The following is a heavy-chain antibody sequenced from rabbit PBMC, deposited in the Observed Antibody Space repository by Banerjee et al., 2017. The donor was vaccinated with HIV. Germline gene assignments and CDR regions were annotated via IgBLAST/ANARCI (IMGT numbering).Heavy chain of an antibody. D-gene: IGHD4-1*01. CDR2: IYAGSSGST. J-gene: IGHJ4*01. Sequence: QEQLAESGGDLVKPEGSLTLTCTASGFSFNNKYVMCWVRQAPGKGLEWIACIYAGSSGSTYYASWAKGRFTISKTSSTTVTLQMTSLTAADTATYFCARDLAGVIGWNFGLWGPGTLVTVS. V-gene: IGHV1S45*01. CDR3: ARDLAGVIGWNFGL. CDR1: GFSFNNKYV.